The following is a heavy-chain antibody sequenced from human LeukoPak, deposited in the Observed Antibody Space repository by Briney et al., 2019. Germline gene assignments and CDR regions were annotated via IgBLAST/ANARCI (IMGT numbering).Heavy chain of an antibody. CDR1: GGTFSSYA. D-gene: IGHD2-15*01. CDR2: IIPILGIA. Sequence: SVKVSCKASGGTFSSYAISWVRQAPGQGLEWMGRIIPILGIANYAQKFQGRVTITADKSTSTAYMELSSLRSEDTAVYYCAGFPGWRSHQGWFDPWGQGTLVTVSS. J-gene: IGHJ5*02. CDR3: AGFPGWRSHQGWFDP. V-gene: IGHV1-69*04.